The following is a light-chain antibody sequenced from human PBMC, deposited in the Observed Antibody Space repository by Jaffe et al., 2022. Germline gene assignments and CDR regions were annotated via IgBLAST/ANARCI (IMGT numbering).Light chain of an antibody. V-gene: IGKV1-17*01. CDR1: QGIRND. CDR2: AAS. J-gene: IGKJ1*01. CDR3: LQHNSYPRT. Sequence: DIQMTQSPSSLSASVGDRVTITCRASQGIRNDLNWYQQKPGQAPKRLIYAASSLQSGVPARFSGSGSGTEFTLTISSLQPEDFATYYCLQHNSYPRTFGQGTKVEIK.